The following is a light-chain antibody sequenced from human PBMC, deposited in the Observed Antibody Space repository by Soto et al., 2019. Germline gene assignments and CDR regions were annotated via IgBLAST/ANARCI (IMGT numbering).Light chain of an antibody. Sequence: EIVLTQSPGTLSLSPVERATLSGMASQSVRGNYLAWYQQKPGQAPRLLIYGASSRATGIPDRFSGSGSGTDFTLTISRLEPEDFAVFYCQQYGTSPITFGQGTRLEIK. CDR3: QQYGTSPIT. CDR2: GAS. V-gene: IGKV3-20*01. J-gene: IGKJ5*01. CDR1: QSVRGNY.